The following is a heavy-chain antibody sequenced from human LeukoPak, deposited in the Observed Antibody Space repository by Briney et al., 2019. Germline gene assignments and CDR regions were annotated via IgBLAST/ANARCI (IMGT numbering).Heavy chain of an antibody. CDR1: GDSISSGSHY. V-gene: IGHV4-39*01. J-gene: IGHJ4*02. Sequence: PSETLSLTCTVSGDSISSGSHYWSWIRQPPGKGLEWIANICYSGSTYYNPSLKSRVTISVDTSKNQFSLKLSSVTAADTAVYYCARRSYNLGYFDYWGQGTLVTVSS. D-gene: IGHD1-20*01. CDR3: ARRSYNLGYFDY. CDR2: ICYSGST.